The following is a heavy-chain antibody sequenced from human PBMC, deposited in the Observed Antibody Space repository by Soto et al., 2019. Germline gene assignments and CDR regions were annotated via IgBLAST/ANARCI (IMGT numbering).Heavy chain of an antibody. CDR2: IYYSGST. CDR1: GGSISSYY. D-gene: IGHD3-22*01. CDR3: ARGWTDYYDSSGYPDAFDA. J-gene: IGHJ3*01. V-gene: IGHV4-59*01. Sequence: PSETLSLTCTVSGGSISSYYCSWIRKPPGKGLEWIGYIYYSGSTNYNPSLKSRVTISVDTSKNQFCLKLSSVTAADTGVYYCARGWTDYYDSSGYPDAFDAWGQGTMVTVSS.